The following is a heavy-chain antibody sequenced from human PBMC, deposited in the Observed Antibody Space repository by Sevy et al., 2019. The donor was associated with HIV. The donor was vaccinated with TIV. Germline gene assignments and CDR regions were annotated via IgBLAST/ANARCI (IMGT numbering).Heavy chain of an antibody. CDR1: GFTFSSYW. CDR2: IKQDGSEK. J-gene: IGHJ3*02. V-gene: IGHV3-7*01. Sequence: GGSLRLSCAASGFTFSSYWMSWVRQAPGKGLEWVANIKQDGSEKYYVDSVKDRFTISRDNAKNSLYLQMNSLRAEDTAVYYCARVGATVRDAFDIWGQGTMVTVSS. CDR3: ARVGATVRDAFDI. D-gene: IGHD1-26*01.